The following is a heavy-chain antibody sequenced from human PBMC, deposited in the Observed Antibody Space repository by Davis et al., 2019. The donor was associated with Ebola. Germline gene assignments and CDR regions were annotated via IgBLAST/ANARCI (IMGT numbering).Heavy chain of an antibody. D-gene: IGHD4-17*01. CDR1: GGSISSYC. CDR2: ICYSRRT. V-gene: IGHV4-59*01. Sequence: PSETLSLTCSVSGGSISSYCWTWIRQPPGQGLEWIGNICYSRRTDYNPSLKSRVTIAVDTSKNQVSLKMTSVTAADTAVYYCLGGHYGEPFDYWGQGTQVTVSS. CDR3: LGGHYGEPFDY. J-gene: IGHJ4*02.